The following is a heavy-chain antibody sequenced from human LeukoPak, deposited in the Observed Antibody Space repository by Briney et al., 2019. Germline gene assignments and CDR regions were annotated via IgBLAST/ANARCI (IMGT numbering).Heavy chain of an antibody. J-gene: IGHJ4*02. V-gene: IGHV1-69*13. CDR1: GGTFSSYA. Sequence: SVKVSCKASGGTFSSYAISWVRQAPGQGLGWMGGIIPIFGTANYAQKFQGRVTITADESTSTAYMELSSLRSEDTAVYYCAREAPGAGSDLDYWGQGTLVTVSS. CDR3: AREAPGAGSDLDY. CDR2: IIPIFGTA.